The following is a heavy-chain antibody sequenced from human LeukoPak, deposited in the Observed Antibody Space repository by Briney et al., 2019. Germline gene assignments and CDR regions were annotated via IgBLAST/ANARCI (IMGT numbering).Heavy chain of an antibody. V-gene: IGHV3-13*01. CDR1: GFTFSSYD. CDR2: IGTAGDT. D-gene: IGHD5-18*01. Sequence: GGSLRLSCAASGFTFSSYDMHWVRQATGKGLGWVSAIGTAGDTYYPGSVKGRFTISRENAKNSLYLQMNSLRAGDTAVYYCARSVGYSYGYYYYYMDVWGKGPTVAISS. CDR3: ARSVGYSYGYYYYYMDV. J-gene: IGHJ6*03.